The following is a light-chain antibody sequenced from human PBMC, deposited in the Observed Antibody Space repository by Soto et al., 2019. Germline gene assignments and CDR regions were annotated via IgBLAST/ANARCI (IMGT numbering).Light chain of an antibody. CDR1: QRIKNW. CDR3: QQYNSYSKFT. J-gene: IGKJ3*01. CDR2: KAS. V-gene: IGKV1-5*03. Sequence: DIQMTQSPSTLSSSVGARVTITCRASQRIKNWLARYQQKPGEDPKLLFYKASTLESGVPSRFSGSGSGTEFTHTTSCLQADAVATYYGQQYNSYSKFTFGPGTEVDIK.